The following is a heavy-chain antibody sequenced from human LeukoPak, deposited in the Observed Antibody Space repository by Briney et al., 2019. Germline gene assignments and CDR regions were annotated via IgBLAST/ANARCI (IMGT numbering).Heavy chain of an antibody. D-gene: IGHD4-23*01. Sequence: PSETLSLTCTVPGGSISSYYWSWIRQPPGKGLEWIGYIFYTGSTNYNPSLKSRVTISVHTSKNRFSLKLSSVTAADTAVYYCATLTGGDDAFDIWGQGTMVTVSS. CDR2: IFYTGST. CDR3: ATLTGGDDAFDI. J-gene: IGHJ3*02. V-gene: IGHV4-59*01. CDR1: GGSISSYY.